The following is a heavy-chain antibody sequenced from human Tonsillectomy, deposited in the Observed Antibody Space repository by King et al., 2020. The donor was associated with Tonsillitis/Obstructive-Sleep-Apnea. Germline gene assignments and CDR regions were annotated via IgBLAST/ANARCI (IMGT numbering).Heavy chain of an antibody. CDR3: ARGKIVGTKNWFDP. D-gene: IGHD1-26*01. CDR1: GYTFISYG. Sequence: VQLVESGAEVKKPGASVKVSCKASGYTFISYGINWVRQAPGQGLEWMGWISAYNGNTHYAQKLQGRVTMTTDTSTSTTYMELRSLRSDDTAVYYCARGKIVGTKNWFDPWGQGTLVTVSS. J-gene: IGHJ5*02. CDR2: ISAYNGNT. V-gene: IGHV1-18*01.